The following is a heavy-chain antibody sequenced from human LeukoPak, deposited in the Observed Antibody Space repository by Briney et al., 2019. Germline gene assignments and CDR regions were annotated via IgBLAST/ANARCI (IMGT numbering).Heavy chain of an antibody. CDR2: IYYSGST. J-gene: IGHJ4*02. CDR3: ARNYGSGSYYGY. V-gene: IGHV4-59*01. CDR1: GGSFSGYY. D-gene: IGHD3-10*01. Sequence: SETLSLTCAVYGGSFSGYYWSWIRQPPGKGLEWIGYIYYSGSTNYNPSLKSRVTISVDTSKNQFSLKLSSVTAADTAVYYCARNYGSGSYYGYWGQGTLVTVSS.